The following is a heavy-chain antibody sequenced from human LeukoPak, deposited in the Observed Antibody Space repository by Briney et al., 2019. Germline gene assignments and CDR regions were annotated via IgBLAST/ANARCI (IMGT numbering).Heavy chain of an antibody. CDR1: GFTFSSYG. CDR2: IWYDGSNK. V-gene: IGHV3-33*01. D-gene: IGHD5-24*01. J-gene: IGHJ6*02. Sequence: SGGSLRLSCAASGFTFSSYGMHWVRQAPGKGLEWVAVIWYDGSNKCYADSVKGRFTISRDNSKNTLFLQTNTLRAEDTAVYYCARWLQPYYYYTMDVWGQGTTVTVSS. CDR3: ARWLQPYYYYTMDV.